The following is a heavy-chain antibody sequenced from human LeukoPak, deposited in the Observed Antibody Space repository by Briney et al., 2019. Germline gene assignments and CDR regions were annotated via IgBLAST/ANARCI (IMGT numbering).Heavy chain of an antibody. CDR2: ISYDGSSK. CDR3: AKVGEQQLADY. CDR1: GFTFSSYG. V-gene: IGHV3-30*18. J-gene: IGHJ4*02. Sequence: GGSLGLSCAASGFTFSSYGVHWVRQAPGKGLEWVAVISYDGSSKYYADSVKGRFTISRDNSKNTLYLQMNSLRGEDTAVYYCAKVGEQQLADYWGQGTLVTVSS. D-gene: IGHD6-13*01.